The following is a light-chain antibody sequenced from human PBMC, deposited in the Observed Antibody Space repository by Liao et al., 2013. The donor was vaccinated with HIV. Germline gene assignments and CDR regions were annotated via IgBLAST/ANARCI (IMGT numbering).Light chain of an antibody. V-gene: IGLV3-21*04. CDR3: QVWDRTGDQNYV. CDR1: KIGTNS. Sequence: SYVLTQPPSVSVAPGKTASVTCEGDKIGTNSVHWYQQRPGQAPVLVISYDRDRPSGIPERFSGSNSGKTATLTISRVEAGDEADYHCQVWDRTGDQNYVFGTGTTVTVL. CDR2: YDR. J-gene: IGLJ1*01.